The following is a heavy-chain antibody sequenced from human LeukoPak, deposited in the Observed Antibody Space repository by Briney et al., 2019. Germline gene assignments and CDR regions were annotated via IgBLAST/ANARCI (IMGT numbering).Heavy chain of an antibody. CDR3: ARGPTRYYFDY. Sequence: SETLSLTCTVSGGSISSYYWSWIRQPPGKGLEWIAFIYYTGSTHYNPSLKSRVTISVDTSKNQLSLKLSSVTAADTAVYYCARGPTRYYFDYWGQGTLVTVSS. CDR2: IYYTGST. J-gene: IGHJ4*02. CDR1: GGSISSYY. V-gene: IGHV4-59*01.